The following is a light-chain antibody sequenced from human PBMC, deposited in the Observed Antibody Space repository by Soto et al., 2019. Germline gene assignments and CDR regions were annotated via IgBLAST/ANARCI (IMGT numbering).Light chain of an antibody. CDR3: QQYYSYPGT. CDR1: QCISSY. J-gene: IGKJ1*01. CDR2: AAS. V-gene: IGKV1-8*01. Sequence: IQMTQSPSSVSASVGDRVTITCLASQCISSYLGWYQQKPGKAPKLLIYAASTLQSGVPSRFSGSGSGTDFTLTISCLQSEDFATYYCQQYYSYPGTFGQGTKVDIK.